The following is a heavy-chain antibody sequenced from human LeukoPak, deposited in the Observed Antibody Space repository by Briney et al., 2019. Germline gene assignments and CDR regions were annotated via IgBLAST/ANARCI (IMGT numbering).Heavy chain of an antibody. Sequence: PGGSLRLSCAASGFTFNIYSMNWVRQASGKGLEWVSSITSTGSYIYYADSVKGRFSVSRDNAENSLYLQMNSLRAEDTAVYYCTRTGTTSFDYWGQGALVTVSS. CDR3: TRTGTTSFDY. V-gene: IGHV3-21*01. J-gene: IGHJ4*02. D-gene: IGHD1-1*01. CDR1: GFTFNIYS. CDR2: ITSTGSYI.